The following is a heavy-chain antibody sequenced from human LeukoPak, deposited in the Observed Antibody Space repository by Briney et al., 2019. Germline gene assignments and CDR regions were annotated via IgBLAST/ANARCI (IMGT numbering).Heavy chain of an antibody. V-gene: IGHV1-69*04. CDR3: VITYFGDYDFWSGYYNLGY. J-gene: IGHJ4*02. CDR1: GGTFSSYA. CDR2: IIPILGIA. Sequence: SVKVSCKASGGTFSSYAISWVRQAPGQGLEWMGSIIPILGIANYAQKFQGRVTITADKSTSTAYMELSSLRSEDTAVYYCVITYFGDYDFWSGYYNLGYWGQGTLVTVSS. D-gene: IGHD3-3*01.